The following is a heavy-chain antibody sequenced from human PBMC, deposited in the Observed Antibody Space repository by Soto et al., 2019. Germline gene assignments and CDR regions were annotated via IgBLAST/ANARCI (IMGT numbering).Heavy chain of an antibody. CDR3: ARDGALAARSFGY. V-gene: IGHV3-30-3*01. CDR2: ISYDGSNK. J-gene: IGHJ4*02. CDR1: GFTFSSYA. Sequence: PGGSLRLSCAASGFTFSSYAMHWVRQAPGKGLEWVAVISYDGSNKYYADSVKGRFTISRDNSKNTLYLQMNSLRAEDTAVYYCARDGALAARSFGYWGQGTLVTVSS. D-gene: IGHD6-6*01.